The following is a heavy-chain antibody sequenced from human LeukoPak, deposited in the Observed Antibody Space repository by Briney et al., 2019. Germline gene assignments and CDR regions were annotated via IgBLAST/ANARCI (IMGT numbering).Heavy chain of an antibody. V-gene: IGHV4-61*02. D-gene: IGHD2-8*01. J-gene: IGHJ5*02. CDR2: IYSGGST. CDR3: ASAGHCANGVCRNLFGP. CDR1: GASMSSDGYY. Sequence: SETLSLTCNVSGASMSSDGYYWNWIRQPAGKGLEWIGRIYSGGSTNYNPPLKSRVTLSVDTSKNRLSLKLSYVTAADTAVYYCASAGHCANGVCRNLFGPWGQGILVTVSS.